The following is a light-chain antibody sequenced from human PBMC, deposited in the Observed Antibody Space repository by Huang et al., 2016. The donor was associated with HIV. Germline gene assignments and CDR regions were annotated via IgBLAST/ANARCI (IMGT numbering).Light chain of an antibody. CDR2: TAA. J-gene: IGKJ2*01. CDR1: QSISSY. V-gene: IGKV1-39*01. Sequence: DIQMTQSPSSLSASVGDRVTITCRASQSISSYLNWYQQTPGKAPKLLIYTAASLQSGVRGRCRGSGSGTDFSLTISSLQPEDFATYYCQQGYSTPYTLGQGTKLEIK. CDR3: QQGYSTPYT.